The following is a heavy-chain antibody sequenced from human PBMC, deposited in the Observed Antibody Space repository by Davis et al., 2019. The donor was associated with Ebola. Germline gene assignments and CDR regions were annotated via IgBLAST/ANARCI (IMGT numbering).Heavy chain of an antibody. D-gene: IGHD1-1*01. V-gene: IGHV4-59*01. J-gene: IGHJ4*02. CDR1: GGSISSYY. CDR3: ARAANWIINY. CDR2: IYYSGST. Sequence: PSETLSLTCTVSGGSISSYYWSWIRQPPGKGLEWIGYIYYSGSTNYNPSLKSRVTISVDTSKNQFSLKLSSVTAADTAVYYCARAANWIINYWGQGTLVTVSS.